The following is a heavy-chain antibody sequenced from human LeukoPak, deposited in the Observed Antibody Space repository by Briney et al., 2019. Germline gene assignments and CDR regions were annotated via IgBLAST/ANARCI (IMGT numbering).Heavy chain of an antibody. D-gene: IGHD2-15*01. V-gene: IGHV1-69*13. CDR3: ARDDDSVGMDV. CDR1: GGTFISYA. Sequence: SVTVSCTASGGTFISYAISWVRQAPEHGLEWMGGIIPIFGTANYAQKFQGRVTITADESTSTAYMELSSLRSEDTAVYYCARDDDSVGMDVWGQGTTVTVSS. J-gene: IGHJ6*02. CDR2: IIPIFGTA.